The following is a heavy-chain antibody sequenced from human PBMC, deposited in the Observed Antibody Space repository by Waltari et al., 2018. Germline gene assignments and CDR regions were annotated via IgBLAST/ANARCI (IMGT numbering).Heavy chain of an antibody. CDR2: IYHSGSP. J-gene: IGHJ6*03. CDR1: GYSISSGYY. Sequence: QVQLQESGPGLVKPSETLSLTCAVSGYSISSGYYWGWLRQPPGKGLECIGSIYHSGSPYYNPSLKSRVTISVDTSKNQFSLKLSSVTAADTAVYYCARNQGDLASYYYYYMDVWGKGTTVTVSS. V-gene: IGHV4-38-2*01. D-gene: IGHD2-21*02. CDR3: ARNQGDLASYYYYYMDV.